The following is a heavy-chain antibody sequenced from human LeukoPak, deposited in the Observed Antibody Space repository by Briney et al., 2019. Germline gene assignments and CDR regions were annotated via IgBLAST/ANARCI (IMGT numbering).Heavy chain of an antibody. J-gene: IGHJ6*03. CDR3: ARRKEGRLYGSGSYYNKCYYYYMDV. Sequence: PSETLSLTCAVYGGSFSGYDLSWIRQPPGKGLEWIGEINHSGSTNYNPSLKSRVTISVDTYKNQFSLKLSSVTAADTAVYYCARRKEGRLYGSGSYYNKCYYYYMDVWGKGTTVTISS. CDR2: INHSGST. V-gene: IGHV4-34*01. D-gene: IGHD3-10*01. CDR1: GGSFSGYD.